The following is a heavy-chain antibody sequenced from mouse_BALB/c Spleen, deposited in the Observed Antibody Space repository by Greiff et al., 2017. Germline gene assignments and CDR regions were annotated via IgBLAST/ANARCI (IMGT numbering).Heavy chain of an antibody. D-gene: IGHD1-1*01. CDR3: ARHDGSYFDY. V-gene: IGHV5-12-2*01. CDR1: GFTFSSYT. J-gene: IGHJ2*01. CDR2: ISNGGGST. Sequence: EVHLVESGGGLVQPGGSLKLSCAASGFTFSSYTMSWVRQTPEKRLEWVAYISNGGGSTYYPDTVKGRFTISRDNAKNTLYLQMSILKSEDTAMYYCARHDGSYFDYWGQGTTLTVSS.